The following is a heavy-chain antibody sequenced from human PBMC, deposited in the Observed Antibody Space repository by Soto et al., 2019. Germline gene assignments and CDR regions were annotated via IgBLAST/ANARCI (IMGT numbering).Heavy chain of an antibody. J-gene: IGHJ4*02. V-gene: IGHV3-23*01. CDR3: AKDNAVPQQLPFDY. CDR1: GLTCSSYA. D-gene: IGHD5-18*01. Sequence: VGSLRLSCAASGLTCSSYAMSWVRQATGKGLEWVSAISGSGGSTYYADSVKGRFTISRDNSKNTLYLQMNSLRAEDTAVYYCAKDNAVPQQLPFDYWGQGTLVTVSS. CDR2: ISGSGGST.